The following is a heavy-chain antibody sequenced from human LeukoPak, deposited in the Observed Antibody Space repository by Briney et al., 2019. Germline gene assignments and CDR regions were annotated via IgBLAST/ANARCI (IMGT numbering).Heavy chain of an antibody. CDR3: ARGDFEQKY. Sequence: PGGSLRLSCAASGFTVSSNYMSWVRQAPGKGLEWVSVIHSGGSTYYADSVMGRFTISTDSSKNTLHLQMNSLRAEDTAVYYCARGDFEQKYWGQGTLVTVSS. D-gene: IGHD3-3*01. V-gene: IGHV3-53*05. CDR1: GFTVSSNY. CDR2: IHSGGST. J-gene: IGHJ4*02.